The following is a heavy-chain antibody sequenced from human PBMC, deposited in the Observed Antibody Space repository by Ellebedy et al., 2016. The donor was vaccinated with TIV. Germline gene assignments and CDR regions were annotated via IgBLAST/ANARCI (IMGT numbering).Heavy chain of an antibody. Sequence: SETLSLTXTVSGGSISSGGYYWSWIRQAAGKGLEWIGRSFMGGSTTYNPSLKNRVTMSADASTTQLSLSLSSVTAADTAVYYCARLRQSRDRSHWYFDLWGRGTLVTVSS. CDR2: SFMGGST. V-gene: IGHV4-61*02. D-gene: IGHD1-14*01. CDR3: ARLRQSRDRSHWYFDL. J-gene: IGHJ2*01. CDR1: GGSISSGGYY.